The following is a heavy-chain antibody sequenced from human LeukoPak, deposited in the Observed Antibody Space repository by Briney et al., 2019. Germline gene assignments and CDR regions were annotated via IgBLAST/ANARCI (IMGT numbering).Heavy chain of an antibody. CDR2: ISYDGSNK. Sequence: GRSLRLSCAASGFTFNSYAMHWVRQAPGKGLEWVAVISYDGSNKYYADSVKGRFTISRDNSKNTLYLQMNSLRAEDTAVYYCARSALTMVRGVFQHWGQGTLVTVSS. CDR1: GFTFNSYA. CDR3: ARSALTMVRGVFQH. D-gene: IGHD3-10*01. V-gene: IGHV3-30*04. J-gene: IGHJ1*01.